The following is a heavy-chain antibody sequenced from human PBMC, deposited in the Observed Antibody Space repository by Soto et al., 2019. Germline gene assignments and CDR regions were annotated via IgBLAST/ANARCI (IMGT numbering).Heavy chain of an antibody. Sequence: QVQLQESGPGLVKPSETLSLTCTVSGGSISSYYWSWIRQPLGKGLEWLGYIYYSGSTNYTPALKSRVTKTVDTSKHQFSQKLSSVTAADTAVYYCARGHQLLLSWGQGTLVTVSS. J-gene: IGHJ4*02. CDR3: ARGHQLLLS. D-gene: IGHD2-2*01. CDR2: IYYSGST. CDR1: GGSISSYY. V-gene: IGHV4-59*01.